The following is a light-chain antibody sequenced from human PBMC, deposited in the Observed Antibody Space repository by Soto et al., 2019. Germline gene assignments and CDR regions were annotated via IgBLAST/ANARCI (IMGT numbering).Light chain of an antibody. CDR3: QQYYDSPHT. Sequence: DIVRTQAPDSLAVSLGERATINCKSSQSVLYSSNNKTYLAWYQHTPGQPPKLLIYWASTRESGVPDRFSGSGSWTDFTLTISSLQAEDVAVYDCQQYYDSPHTFGQGTKLEIK. J-gene: IGKJ2*01. CDR2: WAS. V-gene: IGKV4-1*01. CDR1: QSVLYSSNNKTY.